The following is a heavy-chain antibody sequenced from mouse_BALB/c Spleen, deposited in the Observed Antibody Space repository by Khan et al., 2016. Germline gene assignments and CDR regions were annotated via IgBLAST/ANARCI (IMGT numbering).Heavy chain of an antibody. Sequence: QIQLVQSGPELKKPGKTVKISCKASGYTFTNYGMNWVKQAPGQGLKWMGWINTYSGESTYADDFKGRFAFSLETSANTAYLQINHLKNEDTATYFCARYRYYYGSSRYFDVWGAGTTVTVSS. J-gene: IGHJ1*01. D-gene: IGHD1-1*01. V-gene: IGHV9-3-1*01. CDR3: ARYRYYYGSSRYFDV. CDR1: GYTFTNYG. CDR2: INTYSGES.